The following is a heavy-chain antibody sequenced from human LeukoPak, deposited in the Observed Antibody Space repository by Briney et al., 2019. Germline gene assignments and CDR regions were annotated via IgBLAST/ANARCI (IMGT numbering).Heavy chain of an antibody. J-gene: IGHJ3*01. Sequence: GPSVKLSCKTSGYSFILYGISWVRQAPGQGPEWMGWISTSTGDTKYTQQFQGRVTLNTDTATSTAYMELSSLRSEDTAIYYCAKIRDGYNDAYGLWGKETVVTVPS. CDR1: GYSFILYG. V-gene: IGHV1-18*01. CDR3: AKIRDGYNDAYGL. D-gene: IGHD5-24*01. CDR2: ISTSTGDT.